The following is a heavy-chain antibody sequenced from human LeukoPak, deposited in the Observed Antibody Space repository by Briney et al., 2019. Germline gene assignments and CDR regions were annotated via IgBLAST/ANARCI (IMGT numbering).Heavy chain of an antibody. Sequence: PSETLSLTCAVYGGSFSGYYWSWTRQPPGKGLEWIGEINHSGSTNYNPSLKSRVTISVDTSKNQFSLKLSSVTAADTAVYYCARLRYFDWLFPRNWFDPWGQGTLVTVSS. V-gene: IGHV4-34*01. J-gene: IGHJ5*02. D-gene: IGHD3-9*01. CDR3: ARLRYFDWLFPRNWFDP. CDR2: INHSGST. CDR1: GGSFSGYY.